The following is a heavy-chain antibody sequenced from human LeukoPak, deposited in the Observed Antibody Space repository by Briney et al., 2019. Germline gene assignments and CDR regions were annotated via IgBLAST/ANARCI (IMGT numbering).Heavy chain of an antibody. CDR1: GFTFSSYG. CDR3: AKAGYEAYYYGMDV. J-gene: IGHJ6*02. D-gene: IGHD5-12*01. V-gene: IGHV3-30*18. CDR2: ISYDGSNK. Sequence: PGGSLRLSCAASGFTFSSYGMHWVRQAPGKGLEWVAVISYDGSNKYYADSVKGRFTIFRDNSKNTLYLQMNSLRAEDTAVYYCAKAGYEAYYYGMDVWGQGTTVTVSS.